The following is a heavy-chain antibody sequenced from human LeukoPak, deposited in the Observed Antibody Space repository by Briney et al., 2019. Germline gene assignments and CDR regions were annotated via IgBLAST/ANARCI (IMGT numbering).Heavy chain of an antibody. CDR2: IYSDGSI. CDR1: GFSLRSNY. J-gene: IGHJ3*02. Sequence: PGGSLRLSCAASGFSLRSNYISWVRQAPGKGLEGVSVIYSDGSIFHADSVKGRFTMSRDNSRNTLDLQMNSLRVEDTAVYFCARDRRRLRGMNGDGDAFDIWGQGTMVTVSS. D-gene: IGHD1-1*01. CDR3: ARDRRRLRGMNGDGDAFDI. V-gene: IGHV3-53*01.